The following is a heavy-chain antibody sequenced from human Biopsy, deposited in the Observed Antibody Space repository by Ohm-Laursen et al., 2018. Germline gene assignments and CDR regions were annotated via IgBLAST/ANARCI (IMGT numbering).Heavy chain of an antibody. J-gene: IGHJ4*02. D-gene: IGHD2-15*01. CDR3: AKTFHGSSFLYDY. V-gene: IGHV3-23*01. Sequence: SLRLSCSASGFTVSSNYMSWVRQAPGKGLEWVSVLSGSGGTTYYADSVKGRFTISRDNSKNTLYLQMNSLTAEDTAVYYCAKTFHGSSFLYDYWGQGTLVTVSS. CDR2: LSGSGGTT. CDR1: GFTVSSNY.